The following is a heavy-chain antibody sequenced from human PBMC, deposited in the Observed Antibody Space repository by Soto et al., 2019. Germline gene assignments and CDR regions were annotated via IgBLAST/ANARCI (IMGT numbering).Heavy chain of an antibody. Sequence: EVQLVESGGGLVKPGGSLRLSCAASGFTFSNAWMSWVRQAPGKGLEWVGRIKRNADGGTADYADPVKGRFTITRDNSKNSLNLQMNSLKTEDAAVYYCTTAASTVTTIDYWGQGTLVTVSS. V-gene: IGHV3-15*01. D-gene: IGHD4-17*01. CDR2: IKRNADGGTA. CDR3: TTAASTVTTIDY. CDR1: GFTFSNAW. J-gene: IGHJ4*02.